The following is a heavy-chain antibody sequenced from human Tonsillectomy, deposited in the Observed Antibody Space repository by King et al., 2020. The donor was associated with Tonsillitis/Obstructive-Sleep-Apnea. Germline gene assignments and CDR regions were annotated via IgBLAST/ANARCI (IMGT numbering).Heavy chain of an antibody. V-gene: IGHV4-34*01. CDR3: ARGEIVVVVAATLGYYYMDV. D-gene: IGHD2-15*01. J-gene: IGHJ6*03. Sequence: VQLQQWGAGLLKPSETLSLTCAVYGGSFSGYYWSWIRQPPGKGLEWIVEINHSGSTNYNPSLKSRVTISEDTSKNQFSLKLSSVTAADTAVYYCARGEIVVVVAATLGYYYMDVWGKGTTVTVSS. CDR1: GGSFSGYY. CDR2: INHSGST.